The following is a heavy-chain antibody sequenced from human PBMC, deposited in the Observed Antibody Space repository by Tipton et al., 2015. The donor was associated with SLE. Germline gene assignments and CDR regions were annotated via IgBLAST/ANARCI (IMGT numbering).Heavy chain of an antibody. CDR3: AELSTADAFDV. CDR1: GFTFSNSW. CDR2: IKQDGSEK. V-gene: IGHV3-7*01. Sequence: SLRLSCTASGFTFSNSWMSWVRQAPGKGLEWVANIKQDGSEKYYADSVKGRFTISRDNAKNSLYLQMNSLRAEDAALYYCAELSTADAFDVWGQGAMVIVSS. J-gene: IGHJ3*01. D-gene: IGHD5/OR15-5a*01.